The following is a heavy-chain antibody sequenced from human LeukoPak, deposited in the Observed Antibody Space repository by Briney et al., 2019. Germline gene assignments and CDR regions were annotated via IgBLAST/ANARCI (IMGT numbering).Heavy chain of an antibody. CDR1: GGSISSYY. V-gene: IGHV4-59*01. D-gene: IGHD4-23*01. CDR3: ARYRGNSNGGFDP. Sequence: SETLSLTCTVSGGSISSYYWSWIRQPPGKGLEWIGNVYNSGGTNYNPSLKSRVTTSVDTSKNQFSLKLTSVTAADTAVYYCARYRGNSNGGFDPWGQGTLVTVSS. CDR2: VYNSGGT. J-gene: IGHJ5*02.